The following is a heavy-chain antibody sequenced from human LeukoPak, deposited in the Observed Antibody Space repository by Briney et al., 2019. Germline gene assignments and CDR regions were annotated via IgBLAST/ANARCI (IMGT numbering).Heavy chain of an antibody. CDR2: INPNSGGT. D-gene: IGHD3-22*01. CDR3: ASRTGGEYYYDSSGSPLDY. CDR1: GYTFTGYY. Sequence: ASVKVSCKASGYTFTGYYMHWVRQAPGQGLEWMGWINPNSGGTSYAQKFQGRVTMTRDTSISTAYMELSRLRSDDTAVYYCASRTGGEYYYDSSGSPLDYWGQGTLVTVTS. V-gene: IGHV1-2*02. J-gene: IGHJ4*02.